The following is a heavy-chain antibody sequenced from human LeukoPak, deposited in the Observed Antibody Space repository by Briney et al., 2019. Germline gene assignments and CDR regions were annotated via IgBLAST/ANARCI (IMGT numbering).Heavy chain of an antibody. D-gene: IGHD4-23*01. V-gene: IGHV3-74*01. CDR1: GFTFSSYW. CDR2: INSDGSST. J-gene: IGHJ3*02. Sequence: PGGSLRLSCAASGFTFSSYWMHWVRQAPGKGLVWVSRINSDGSSTSYADSVKGRFTISRDNAKNSLYLQMNSLRAEDMALYYCAKDIWPVVMGAFDIWGQGTMVTVSS. CDR3: AKDIWPVVMGAFDI.